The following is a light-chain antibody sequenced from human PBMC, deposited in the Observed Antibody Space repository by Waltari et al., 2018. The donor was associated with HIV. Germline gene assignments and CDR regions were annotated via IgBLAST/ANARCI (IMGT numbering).Light chain of an antibody. CDR3: SSYTSTSTSCV. V-gene: IGLV2-14*01. J-gene: IGLJ1*01. CDR1: SSHVASYTY. CDR2: EVS. Sequence: QSALPQPASVSGSPAQSITLSCPRTSSHVASYTYVSCYQHHPGKAPKLMIYEVSNRPSGVSNRFSGSKSGYTASLTISGLQAEDEADYYCSSYTSTSTSCVFGTGTKVTVL.